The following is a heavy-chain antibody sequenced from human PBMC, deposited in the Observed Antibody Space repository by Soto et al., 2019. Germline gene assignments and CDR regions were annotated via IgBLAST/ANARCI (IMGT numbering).Heavy chain of an antibody. CDR1: GGSISSGGYY. CDR2: IYYSGST. J-gene: IGHJ2*01. V-gene: IGHV4-31*03. CDR3: ARGHLVVVTAITNWYVDL. D-gene: IGHD2-21*02. Sequence: QVQLQESGPGLVKPSQTLSLTCTVSGGSISSGGYYWSWIRQHPGKGLEWIGYIYYSGSTYYNPSLKRRVTISGDPAKNRFSLKLSSVTAAATAVYYCARGHLVVVTAITNWYVDLWGRGTLVTVSS.